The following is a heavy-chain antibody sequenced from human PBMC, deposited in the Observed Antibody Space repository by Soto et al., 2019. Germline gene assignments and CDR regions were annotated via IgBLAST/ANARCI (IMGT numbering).Heavy chain of an antibody. D-gene: IGHD3-16*01. CDR2: IKTDGSST. CDR3: ARVGVGHYEFDY. CDR1: GFTFSSYW. Sequence: EVQLVESGGALVQPGGSLRLSCAASGFTFSSYWMHWVRQVPGEGLVWVSRIKTDGSSTSYADSVKGRFTISRDNAKNTMYLQMNSLGAEDTAAYYCARVGVGHYEFDYWGQGTLVTVSS. V-gene: IGHV3-74*01. J-gene: IGHJ4*02.